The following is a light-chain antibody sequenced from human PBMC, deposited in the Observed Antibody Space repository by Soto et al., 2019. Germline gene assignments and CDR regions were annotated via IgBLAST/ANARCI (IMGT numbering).Light chain of an antibody. V-gene: IGKV3-11*01. CDR3: QQRSNWPSVT. CDR2: DAI. Sequence: IVLTQSPATLSLSPGERATLSCRASQSVATYLAWYQQKPGQAPRLLIYDAINRATGIPARFSGSGSGTDFTLTISSLEHEDFAVYYCQQRSNWPSVTFGGGTKVEI. CDR1: QSVATY. J-gene: IGKJ4*01.